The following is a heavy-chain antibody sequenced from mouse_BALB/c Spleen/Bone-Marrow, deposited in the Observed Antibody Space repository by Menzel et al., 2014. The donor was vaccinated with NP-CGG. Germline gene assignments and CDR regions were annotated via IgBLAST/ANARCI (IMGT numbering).Heavy chain of an antibody. V-gene: IGHV1-54*01. CDR3: ARGITTGYFDY. J-gene: IGHJ2*01. CDR2: INPGSGGT. D-gene: IGHD1-1*01. Sequence: QVHLQQSGAELVRPGTSVKVSCKASGYAFTNYLIEWVKQRPGQGLEWIGVINPGSGGTNYNEKFKGKATLTADKSSSTAYMQLSSLTSDDSAVYFCARGITTGYFDYWGQGTTLTVSS. CDR1: GYAFTNYL.